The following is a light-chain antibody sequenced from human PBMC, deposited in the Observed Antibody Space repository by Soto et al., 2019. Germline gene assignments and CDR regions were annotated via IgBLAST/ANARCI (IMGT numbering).Light chain of an antibody. V-gene: IGKV2D-29*01. J-gene: IGKJ4*01. CDR2: EVS. CDR1: QSLLHTDGKTY. CDR3: MQSAQLPRT. Sequence: DVVMTQTPISLAVTPGQPASISCESSQSLLHTDGKTYLYWYLQKPGQPPQILIYEVSNLFSGVPDRLSGSGSWTYFPLKISRVEAEDVGGYYCMQSAQLPRTFGGGTKVEIK.